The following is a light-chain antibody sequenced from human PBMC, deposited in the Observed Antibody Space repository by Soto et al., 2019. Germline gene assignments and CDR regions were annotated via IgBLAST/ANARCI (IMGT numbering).Light chain of an antibody. CDR2: KAS. CDR3: QHYNSYSEA. V-gene: IGKV1-5*03. CDR1: QTICSW. Sequence: DIQMTQSSSTISGSLGDRASIACRASQTICSWLAWYQQTKGKAPKLLIYKASTLKSGVPSRFSGSGSWTEFTLPLSSLQPDDVETYYCQHYNSYSEAFGQGTQVDIK. J-gene: IGKJ1*01.